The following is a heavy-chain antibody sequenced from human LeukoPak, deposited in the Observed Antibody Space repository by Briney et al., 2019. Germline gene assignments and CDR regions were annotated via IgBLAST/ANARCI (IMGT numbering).Heavy chain of an antibody. J-gene: IGHJ4*01. CDR3: ARHRDYYDT. V-gene: IGHV4-59*08. D-gene: IGHD3-22*01. CDR2: IYSSGSA. CDR1: GASMNNNF. Sequence: SETLSLTCTVSGASMNNNFWTWIRQPPGKGLEWIGYIYSSGSAKYNPSLKSRVIISGDTSKNQISLNLTSVTAADTAVYFCARHRDYYDTWGHGTLVTVSS.